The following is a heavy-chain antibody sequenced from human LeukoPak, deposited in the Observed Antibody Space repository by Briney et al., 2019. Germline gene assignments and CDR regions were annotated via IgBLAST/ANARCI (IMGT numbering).Heavy chain of an antibody. J-gene: IGHJ4*02. CDR3: AKSGYYRFGC. CDR1: GFTFSSSA. D-gene: IGHD1-26*01. Sequence: GGSLRLSCAASGFTFSSSAMSWVRQAPGKGLEWVSTISGSGSGGSTYYADSAKGRFTSSRDNSKNTLYLQMNSLRAGDTAVYYCAKSGYYRFGCWGQGTLVTVSS. CDR2: ISGSGSGGST. V-gene: IGHV3-23*01.